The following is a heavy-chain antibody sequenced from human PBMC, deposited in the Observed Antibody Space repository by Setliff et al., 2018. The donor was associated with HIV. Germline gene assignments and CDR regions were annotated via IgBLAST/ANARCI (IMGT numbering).Heavy chain of an antibody. V-gene: IGHV4-4*02. J-gene: IGHJ5*02. CDR2: ISQSGST. Sequence: SETLSLTCAVSGGSVSSSNWWSWVRQPPGKGLEWIGEISQSGSTNYNPSLKSRVTISVDKSKNQFSLKRSSVTAADTAVYYCARGPARAVARPGWLDPWGQGTRVTVSS. CDR1: GGSVSSSNW. D-gene: IGHD6-19*01. CDR3: ARGPARAVARPGWLDP.